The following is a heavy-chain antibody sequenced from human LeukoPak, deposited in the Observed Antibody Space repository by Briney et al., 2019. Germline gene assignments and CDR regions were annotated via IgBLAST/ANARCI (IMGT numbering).Heavy chain of an antibody. CDR2: IIPIFGTA. Sequence: SVKVSCKASGGTFSSYAISWVRQAPGQGLEWMGGIIPIFGTANYAQKFQGRVTITTDESTSTAYMELSSLRSEDTAVYYCARAMVRGVIQLGIDYWGQGTLVTVSS. CDR3: ARAMVRGVIQLGIDY. J-gene: IGHJ4*02. V-gene: IGHV1-69*05. D-gene: IGHD3-10*01. CDR1: GGTFSSYA.